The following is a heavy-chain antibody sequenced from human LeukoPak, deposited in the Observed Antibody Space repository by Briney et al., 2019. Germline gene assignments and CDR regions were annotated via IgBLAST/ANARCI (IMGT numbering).Heavy chain of an antibody. Sequence: SVKVSCKASGGTFSSDAISWVRQAPGQGLEWMGRIIPIFGTANYAQKFQGRVTITTDESTSTAYMELSSLRSEDTAVYYCARGGYYDSSGYYRRNWFDPWGQGTLVTFSS. CDR1: GGTFSSDA. D-gene: IGHD3-22*01. V-gene: IGHV1-69*05. J-gene: IGHJ5*02. CDR3: ARGGYYDSSGYYRRNWFDP. CDR2: IIPIFGTA.